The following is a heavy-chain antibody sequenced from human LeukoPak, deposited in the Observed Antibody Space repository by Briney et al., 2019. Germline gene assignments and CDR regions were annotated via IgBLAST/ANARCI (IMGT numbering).Heavy chain of an antibody. CDR1: GYSFTSYW. CDR3: ARREGTAYSSSWYPFDL. J-gene: IGHJ4*02. D-gene: IGHD6-13*01. CDR2: IYPGDSDT. Sequence: GESLKISCEGSGYSFTSYWIGWVRQMPGKGLEWMGIIYPGDSDTRYSPSFQGQVTISADKSISTAYLQWSSLKASDTAMYYCARREGTAYSSSWYPFDLWGQGTMVTVSS. V-gene: IGHV5-51*01.